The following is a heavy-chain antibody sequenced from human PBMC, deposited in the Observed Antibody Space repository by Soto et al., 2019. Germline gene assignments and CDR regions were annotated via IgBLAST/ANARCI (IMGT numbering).Heavy chain of an antibody. CDR2: VFHTGTT. CDR1: GDSVSSPYY. V-gene: IGHV4-4*02. Sequence: QVQLQESGPGLVKPSETLSLTCAVSGDSVSSPYYWCWVRQPPGKGLEWIGEVFHTGTTSYNPSLRSRVTISMDRSIDQFSLALTSVTAADTAVYYCARSAGWYAIHAWGPGNLV. D-gene: IGHD6-19*01. CDR3: ARSAGWYAIHA. J-gene: IGHJ5*02.